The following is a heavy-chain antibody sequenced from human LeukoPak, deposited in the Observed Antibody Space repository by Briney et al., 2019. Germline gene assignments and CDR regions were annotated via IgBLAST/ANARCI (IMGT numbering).Heavy chain of an antibody. Sequence: PGGSLRLSCAASGFTFSSYAMSWVRQAPGKGLEWVSAISGSGGSTYYADSVKGPFTISRDNSKNTLYLKMNSLRAEDTAVYYCAKQKQQLPQGYYYYYMDVWGKGTTVTVSS. CDR2: ISGSGGST. D-gene: IGHD6-13*01. CDR1: GFTFSSYA. V-gene: IGHV3-23*01. CDR3: AKQKQQLPQGYYYYYMDV. J-gene: IGHJ6*03.